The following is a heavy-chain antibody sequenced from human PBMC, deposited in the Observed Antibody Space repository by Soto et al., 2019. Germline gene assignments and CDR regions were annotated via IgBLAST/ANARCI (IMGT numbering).Heavy chain of an antibody. CDR2: IYYSGST. CDR1: GGSISSDDYY. V-gene: IGHV4-30-4*01. Sequence: PSETLSLTCTVSGGSISSDDYYWSWIRQPPGKGLEWIGYIYYSGSTYYNPSLKRRVTISVDTSKNQFSLKVSGVSAADTAVYYCATSQKGYNWNYFDHWGQGALVTVSS. CDR3: ATSQKGYNWNYFDH. J-gene: IGHJ4*02. D-gene: IGHD1-20*01.